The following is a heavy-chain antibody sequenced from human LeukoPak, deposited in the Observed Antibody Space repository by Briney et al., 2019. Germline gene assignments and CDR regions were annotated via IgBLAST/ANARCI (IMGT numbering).Heavy chain of an antibody. Sequence: SETLSLTCTVSGGSISSYYRSWIRQPPGKGLEWIGYIYYSGSTNYNPSLKSRVTISVDTSKNQFSLKLSSVTAADTAVYYCARTTGGALRFLEWLQPHYYYMDVWGKGTTVTVSS. CDR1: GGSISSYY. V-gene: IGHV4-59*01. CDR2: IYYSGST. CDR3: ARTTGGALRFLEWLQPHYYYMDV. J-gene: IGHJ6*03. D-gene: IGHD3-3*01.